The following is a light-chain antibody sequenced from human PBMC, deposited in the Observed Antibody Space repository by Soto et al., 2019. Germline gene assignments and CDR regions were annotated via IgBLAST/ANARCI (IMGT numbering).Light chain of an antibody. CDR1: QSVSSY. CDR3: QQRSKWPQGGVMYT. Sequence: EIVLTQSPATLALSPGEIATLYCRASQSVSSYLAWYQQKPGQAPRLLIYDASNRATGIPARFSGSGSGTDFTHAIRKLQPEDYPVYYCQQRSKWPQGGVMYTFGQETKLEIK. J-gene: IGKJ2*01. CDR2: DAS. V-gene: IGKV3-11*01.